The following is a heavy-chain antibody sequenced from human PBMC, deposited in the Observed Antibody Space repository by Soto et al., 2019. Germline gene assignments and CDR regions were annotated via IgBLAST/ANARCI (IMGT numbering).Heavy chain of an antibody. CDR2: IYPGDSDT. CDR3: ARHNEAARFDGNGYYYYYYMDV. Sequence: PGESLKISCQGSGYSVTSYWIGWVRQMPGKGLEWMGIIYPGDSDTRYSPSFQGQVTISADKSISTAYLQWSSLKASDTAMYYCARHNEAARFDGNGYYYYYYMDVWGKGTTVTVSS. V-gene: IGHV5-51*01. J-gene: IGHJ6*03. D-gene: IGHD6-6*01. CDR1: GYSVTSYW.